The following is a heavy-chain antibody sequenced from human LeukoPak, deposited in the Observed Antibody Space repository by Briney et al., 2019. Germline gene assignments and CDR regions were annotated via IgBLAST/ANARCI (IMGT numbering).Heavy chain of an antibody. CDR3: ARVSVAGPNFDY. J-gene: IGHJ4*02. CDR1: GGSISSYY. Sequence: PSETLSLTCTVSGGSISSYYWSWIRQPPGKGLEWIGYIYYSGSTNYNPSLKSRVTISVDTSKNQFSLKLSSVTAADPAVYYCARVSVAGPNFDYWGQGTLVTVSS. CDR2: IYYSGST. D-gene: IGHD6-19*01. V-gene: IGHV4-59*01.